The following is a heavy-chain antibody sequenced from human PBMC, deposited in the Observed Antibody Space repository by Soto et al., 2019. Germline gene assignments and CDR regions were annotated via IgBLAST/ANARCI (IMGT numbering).Heavy chain of an antibody. CDR2: ISKSGGGT. D-gene: IGHD6-13*01. CDR1: GFTFRNYA. Sequence: EVQLLESGGGLVQPGGSLRLSCAASGFTFRNYAMSWVRQAPGKGLEWVSSISKSGGGTYYADSVKGRFTISRDNSKNTLYLQMNSLKAEDTAVYSCAKTSSLFDYWGQGTLVTVSS. V-gene: IGHV3-23*01. CDR3: AKTSSLFDY. J-gene: IGHJ4*02.